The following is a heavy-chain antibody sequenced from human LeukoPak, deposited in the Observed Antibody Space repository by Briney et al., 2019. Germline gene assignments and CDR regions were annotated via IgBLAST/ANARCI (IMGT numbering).Heavy chain of an antibody. D-gene: IGHD4-17*01. CDR2: IYYSGST. CDR3: ARGRGDYALCYFDY. J-gene: IGHJ4*02. CDR1: GGSISSYY. Sequence: PSETLSLTCTVSGGSISSYYWSWIRQPPGKGLEWIGYIYYSGSTNYNPSLKSRVIISVDTSKNQFSLKLSSVTAADTAVYYCARGRGDYALCYFDYWGQGTLVTVSS. V-gene: IGHV4-59*01.